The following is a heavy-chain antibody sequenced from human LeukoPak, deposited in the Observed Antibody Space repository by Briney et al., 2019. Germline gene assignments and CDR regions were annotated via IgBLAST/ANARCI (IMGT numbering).Heavy chain of an antibody. Sequence: SETLSLTCTVSGGSISSYYWSWIRQPPGKGLEWIGYIYYSGSTNYNPSLKSRVTISVDMSKNQFSLKLSSVTAADTAVYYCARLELLLADAFDIWGQGTMVTVSS. CDR1: GGSISSYY. V-gene: IGHV4-59*08. CDR2: IYYSGST. D-gene: IGHD2-21*01. J-gene: IGHJ3*02. CDR3: ARLELLLADAFDI.